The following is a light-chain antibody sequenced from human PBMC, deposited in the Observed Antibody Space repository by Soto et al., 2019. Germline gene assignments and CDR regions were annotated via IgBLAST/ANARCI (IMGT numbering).Light chain of an antibody. CDR1: QDISSS. V-gene: IGKV1-9*01. CDR3: QQVNSYPLT. CDR2: AAS. J-gene: IGKJ4*01. Sequence: DIQMTQPPSSLSASVGDRVTITCRASQDISSSLAWYQQTPGKAPKFLIYAASTLQSGVPARFSGSGSGTDFTLTTSSLQPEDFATYYCQQVNSYPLTFGGGTKVDIK.